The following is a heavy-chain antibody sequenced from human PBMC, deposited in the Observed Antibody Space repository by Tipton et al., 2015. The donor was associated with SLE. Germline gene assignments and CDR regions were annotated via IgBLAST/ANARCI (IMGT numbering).Heavy chain of an antibody. D-gene: IGHD3-10*01. V-gene: IGHV4-59*11. CDR2: IYYSGST. J-gene: IGHJ3*02. Sequence: TLSLTCTVSGGSISSHYWSWIRQPPGKGLEWIGYIYYSGSTNYNPSLKSRVTISVDTSKNQFSLKLSSVTAADTAVYYCAREIRGERAFYIWGQGAMVTVSS. CDR3: AREIRGERAFYI. CDR1: GGSISSHY.